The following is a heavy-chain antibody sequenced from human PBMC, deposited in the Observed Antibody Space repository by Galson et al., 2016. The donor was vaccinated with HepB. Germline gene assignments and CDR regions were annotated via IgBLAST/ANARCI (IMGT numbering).Heavy chain of an antibody. Sequence: SLRLSCAVSQFTFSTYAMNWVRQAPGKGLEWVAVIPYDGGKKYYADSVKGRFTISRDNSKNTLYLQMNGLRPEDTAVYFCARDPLYCSGGSCIPYYFDYWGQGTPVTVSS. CDR3: ARDPLYCSGGSCIPYYFDY. CDR1: QFTFSTYA. CDR2: IPYDGGKK. J-gene: IGHJ4*02. D-gene: IGHD2-15*01. V-gene: IGHV3-30-3*01.